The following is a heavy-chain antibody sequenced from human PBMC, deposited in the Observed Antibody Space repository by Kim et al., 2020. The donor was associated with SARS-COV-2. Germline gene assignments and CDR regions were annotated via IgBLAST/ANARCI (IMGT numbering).Heavy chain of an antibody. CDR1: GFTFDDYA. Sequence: GGSLRLSCAASGFTFDDYAMHWVRQAPGKGLEWVSGISWNSGSIGYADSVKGRFTISRDNAKNSLYLQMNSLRAEDTALYYCAKDLIVATSGHAFDIWGQGTMVTVSS. CDR2: ISWNSGSI. D-gene: IGHD5-12*01. CDR3: AKDLIVATSGHAFDI. J-gene: IGHJ3*02. V-gene: IGHV3-9*01.